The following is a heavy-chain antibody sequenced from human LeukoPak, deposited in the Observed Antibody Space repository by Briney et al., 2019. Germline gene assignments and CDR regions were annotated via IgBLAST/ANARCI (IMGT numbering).Heavy chain of an antibody. CDR1: GGSISSSTYY. Sequence: SETLSLTCTVSGGSISSSTYYWGWIRQPPGKGLEWIGSIYYSGSTYYNPSLKSRVTISVDTSKNQFSLRLSSVTAADTAVYYCVRVDNGGNYFDYWGQGTLVTVSS. CDR2: IYYSGST. CDR3: VRVDNGGNYFDY. V-gene: IGHV4-39*07. D-gene: IGHD4-23*01. J-gene: IGHJ4*02.